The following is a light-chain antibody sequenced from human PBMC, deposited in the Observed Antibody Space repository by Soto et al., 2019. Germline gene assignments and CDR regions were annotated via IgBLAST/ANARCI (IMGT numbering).Light chain of an antibody. CDR1: QSMSTW. Sequence: DIQMTQSPSTLSASVGDRVTITCRASQSMSTWLAWYQQKPGKAPKLLIYDASSLESGVPSRFSGSGSGTECTLHNSSLQPDDFATYYCQQYHSYSTFGQGTRVEIK. J-gene: IGKJ1*01. CDR3: QQYHSYST. CDR2: DAS. V-gene: IGKV1-5*01.